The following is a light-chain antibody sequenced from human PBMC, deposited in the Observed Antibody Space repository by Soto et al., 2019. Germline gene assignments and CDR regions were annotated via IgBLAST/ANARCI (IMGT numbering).Light chain of an antibody. CDR2: RNN. CDR1: SSNIGSNY. CDR3: QAYDYSLTASV. Sequence: QSVLTQPPSASGTPGQRVTISCSGSSSNIGSNYVYWYQQLPGTAPKLLIYRNNQRPSGVPDRFSGSKSGTSASLAITGLQAEDEADYYCQAYDYSLTASVFGGGTKLTVL. V-gene: IGLV1-47*01. J-gene: IGLJ3*02.